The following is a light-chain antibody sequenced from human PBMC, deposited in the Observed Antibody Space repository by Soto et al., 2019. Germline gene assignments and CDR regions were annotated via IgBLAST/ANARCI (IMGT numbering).Light chain of an antibody. CDR2: GAS. CDR1: QSVSSN. Sequence: EIVMTQSPATLSVSPGERATLSCRASQSVSSNLAWYQQKPGQAPRLLIYGASTRATGIPARFSGSGSGTEFTLTISSLQPEDFAVYYCQLYNNWPLTFGQGTKVEIK. CDR3: QLYNNWPLT. J-gene: IGKJ1*01. V-gene: IGKV3-15*01.